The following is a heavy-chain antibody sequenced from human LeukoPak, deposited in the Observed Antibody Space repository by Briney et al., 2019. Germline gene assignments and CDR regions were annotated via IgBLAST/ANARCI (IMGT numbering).Heavy chain of an antibody. D-gene: IGHD3/OR15-3a*01. V-gene: IGHV4-39*01. CDR2: IYYSGNT. Sequence: ASETLSLTCTVSGGSISSSSYYWGWIRQPPGKGLEWIGSIYYSGNTYYNASLKSQVSISIDTSKNQFSLRLTSVTAADTAVYYCARQTGSGLFILPGGQGTLVTVSS. CDR1: GGSISSSSYY. J-gene: IGHJ4*02. CDR3: ARQTGSGLFILP.